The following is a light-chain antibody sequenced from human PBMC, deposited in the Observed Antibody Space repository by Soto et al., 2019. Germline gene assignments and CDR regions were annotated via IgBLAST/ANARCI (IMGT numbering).Light chain of an antibody. Sequence: EIVLTQSPDTLSSSPGERATLSCRASQSVSSNYLAWYQQKTGQTPRLLIYIASTRAPGIPDRFRGSGSGTHFTLTISSLEPEDFAVYYCQQYDSSPWTFGQGTKVEIK. CDR2: IAS. CDR1: QSVSSNY. V-gene: IGKV3-20*01. J-gene: IGKJ1*01. CDR3: QQYDSSPWT.